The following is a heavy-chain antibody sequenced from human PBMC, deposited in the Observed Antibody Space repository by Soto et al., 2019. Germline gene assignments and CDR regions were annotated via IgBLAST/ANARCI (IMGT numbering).Heavy chain of an antibody. V-gene: IGHV3-23*01. CDR2: ISGSGGST. D-gene: IGHD6-6*01. J-gene: IGHJ6*02. Sequence: PGGSLRPSWSASGFTLRSYAMSWVRQGPGKGLEWVSAISGSGGSTYYADSVKGRFTISRDNSKNTLYLQMNSLRAEDTAVYYCIPARPLDYYYYGMDVCGQGTTVTVSS. CDR1: GFTLRSYA. CDR3: IPARPLDYYYYGMDV.